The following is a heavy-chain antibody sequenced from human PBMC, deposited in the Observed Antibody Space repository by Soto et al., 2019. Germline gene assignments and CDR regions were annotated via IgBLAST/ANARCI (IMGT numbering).Heavy chain of an antibody. CDR3: ARHTLAIAAAYYFDY. CDR1: GGSFSSYY. J-gene: IGHJ4*02. CDR2: IYYSGST. V-gene: IGHV4-39*01. D-gene: IGHD6-13*01. Sequence: SETLSLTCAVYGGSFSSYYWGWIRQPPGKGLEWIGSIYYSGSTYYNPSLKSRVTISVDTSKNQFSLKLSSVTAADTAVYYCARHTLAIAAAYYFDYWGQGTLVTVSS.